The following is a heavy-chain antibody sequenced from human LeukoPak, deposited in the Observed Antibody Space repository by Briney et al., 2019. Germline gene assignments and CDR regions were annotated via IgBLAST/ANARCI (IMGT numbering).Heavy chain of an antibody. V-gene: IGHV3-48*03. Sequence: GGSLRLSCAASGFTFSSYEMNWVRQGPGKGLEWVSYISSSGSSEYYADSVKGRFTISRDNTKKSLYLQMNSLRVEDTAVYYCARGWGEGGQGTLVTVSA. CDR2: ISSSGSSE. CDR3: ARGWGE. CDR1: GFTFSSYE. D-gene: IGHD3-10*01. J-gene: IGHJ4*02.